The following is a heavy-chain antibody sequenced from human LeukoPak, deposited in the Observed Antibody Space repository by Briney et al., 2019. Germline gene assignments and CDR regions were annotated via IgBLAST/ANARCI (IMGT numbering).Heavy chain of an antibody. CDR2: IKQDGSET. V-gene: IGHV3-7*01. D-gene: IGHD6-19*01. CDR3: ARGYIVVAGFFDY. J-gene: IGHJ4*02. Sequence: GGSLRLSCAASGFTFSNYWMNWVRQVPGKGLECLANIKQDGSETYYADSVKGRFTISRDNAKNSLYVQMNSLRAEDTAVYYCARGYIVVAGFFDYWGQGTLVTVSS. CDR1: GFTFSNYW.